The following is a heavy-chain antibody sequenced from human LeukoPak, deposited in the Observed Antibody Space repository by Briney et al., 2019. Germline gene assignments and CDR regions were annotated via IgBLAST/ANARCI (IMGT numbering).Heavy chain of an antibody. J-gene: IGHJ4*02. D-gene: IGHD6-13*01. V-gene: IGHV3-23*01. CDR3: AKSQRTGYSSSWYRY. Sequence: GGSLRLSCAASGFTFSNAWMSWVRQAPGKGLEWVSAISGSGGSTYYADSVKGRFTISRDNSKNTLYLQMNSLRAEDTAVYYCAKSQRTGYSSSWYRYWGQGTLVTVSS. CDR1: GFTFSNAW. CDR2: ISGSGGST.